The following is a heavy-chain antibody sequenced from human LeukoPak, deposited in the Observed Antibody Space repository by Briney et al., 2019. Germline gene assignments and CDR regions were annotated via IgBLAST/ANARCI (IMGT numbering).Heavy chain of an antibody. CDR1: GFTFSSYG. CDR2: IRYDGSNK. Sequence: GGSLRLSCAASGFTFSSYGMHWVRQAPGKGLEWVAFIRYDGSNKYYADSVKGRFTISRDNSKNTLYLQMNSLRAEDTAVYYCAKDRLMTTVTSRYFQHWGQGTLVTVSS. CDR3: AKDRLMTTVTSRYFQH. D-gene: IGHD4-17*01. J-gene: IGHJ1*01. V-gene: IGHV3-30*02.